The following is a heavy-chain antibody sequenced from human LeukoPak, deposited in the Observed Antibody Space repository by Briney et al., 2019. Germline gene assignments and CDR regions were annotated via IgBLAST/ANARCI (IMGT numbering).Heavy chain of an antibody. CDR1: GFTFSSYE. V-gene: IGHV3-48*03. J-gene: IGHJ4*02. CDR3: ARVLDSYGYFYLDY. D-gene: IGHD5-18*01. CDR2: ISSSGSTI. Sequence: GGSLRLSCAASGFTFSSYEMNWVRQAPGKGLEWALYISSSGSTIYYADSVKGRFTISRDNAKNSLYLQMNSLRAEDTAVYYCARVLDSYGYFYLDYWGQGTLVTVSS.